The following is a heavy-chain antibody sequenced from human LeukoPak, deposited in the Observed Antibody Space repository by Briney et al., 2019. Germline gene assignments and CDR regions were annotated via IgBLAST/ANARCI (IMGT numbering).Heavy chain of an antibody. Sequence: GRSLRLSCVASGLTFNIYAMYWVSQAPGKELEWLAAISYDGTKIYYADSVKGRFTISRDNSKNTMYLQMNRLRVEDTAVYFCARDIRGGTNEEGQSWGQGILVTVSS. CDR1: GLTFNIYA. V-gene: IGHV3-30*04. CDR2: ISYDGTKI. D-gene: IGHD1-26*01. J-gene: IGHJ4*02. CDR3: ARDIRGGTNEEGQS.